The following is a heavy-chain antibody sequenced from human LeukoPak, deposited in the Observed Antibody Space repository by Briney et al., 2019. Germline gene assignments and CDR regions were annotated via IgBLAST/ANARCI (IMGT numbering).Heavy chain of an antibody. CDR1: GGSISSSSYY. CDR2: IYYSGST. J-gene: IGHJ4*02. Sequence: SETLSLTCTVSGGSISSSSYYWGWIRPPPGKGLEWIGWIYYSGSTYYNPSLKSRVTISLDTSKNQYTLKLSSVTAADSAVSYGARDLGSLRSCFDSWGQGTLVTVSS. V-gene: IGHV4-39*06. CDR3: ARDLGSLRSCFDS. D-gene: IGHD1-26*01.